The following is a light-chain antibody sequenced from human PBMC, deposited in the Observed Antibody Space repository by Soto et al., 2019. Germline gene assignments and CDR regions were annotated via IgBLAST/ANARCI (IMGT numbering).Light chain of an antibody. CDR2: GAS. Sequence: EIVLTQSPGTLSISPGERATLSCRASQSVSSSYLAWYQQKPGQAPRLLIYGASSRATGIPDRFSGSGSGTDFTLTISRLEPEDFAVYYCQQYGSSFSWTFGQGTKVDIK. CDR3: QQYGSSFSWT. J-gene: IGKJ1*01. CDR1: QSVSSSY. V-gene: IGKV3-20*01.